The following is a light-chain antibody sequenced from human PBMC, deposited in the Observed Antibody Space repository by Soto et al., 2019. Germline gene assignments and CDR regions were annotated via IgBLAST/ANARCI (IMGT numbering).Light chain of an antibody. CDR2: GTS. J-gene: IGKJ1*01. CDR3: QQYVSWT. Sequence: EFVLTQSPGTLSVSPGERATLSCRASQTISSNYLAWYQQKPGQAPSLLTYGTSNRATGIPDRFSGSGSGTDFTLTISRLEPEDSAIYYCQQYVSWTFGQGTKVEIK. V-gene: IGKV3-20*01. CDR1: QTISSNY.